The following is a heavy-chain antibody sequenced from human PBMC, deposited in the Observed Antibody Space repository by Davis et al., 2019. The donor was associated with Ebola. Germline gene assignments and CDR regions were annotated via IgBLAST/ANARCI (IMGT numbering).Heavy chain of an antibody. V-gene: IGHV4-61*05. CDR1: GGSISSSSYY. CDR3: ARVESTVTTSWFDP. CDR2: IYYSGST. D-gene: IGHD4-17*01. J-gene: IGHJ5*02. Sequence: SQTLSLTCTVSGGSISSSSYYWGWIRQPPGKGLEWIGYIYYSGSTNYNPSLKSRVTISVDTSKNQFSLKLSSVTAADTAVYYCARVESTVTTSWFDPWGQGTLVTVSS.